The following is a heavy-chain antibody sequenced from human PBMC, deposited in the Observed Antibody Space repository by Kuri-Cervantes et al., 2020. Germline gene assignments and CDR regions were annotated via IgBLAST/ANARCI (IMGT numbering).Heavy chain of an antibody. CDR1: GYTFTGYY. V-gene: IGHV1-2*04. Sequence: ASVKVSCKASGYTFTGYYMHWVRQAPGQGLEWMGWINPNSGGTNYAQKFQGWVTMTRDTSISTDYVELRSLRSEDTAVYYCARDDKLDCTGGLCYVFDYWGQGTLVTVSS. CDR2: INPNSGGT. D-gene: IGHD2-8*02. J-gene: IGHJ4*02. CDR3: ARDDKLDCTGGLCYVFDY.